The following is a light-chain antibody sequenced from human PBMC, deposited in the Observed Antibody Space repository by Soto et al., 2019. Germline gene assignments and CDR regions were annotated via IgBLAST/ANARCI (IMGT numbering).Light chain of an antibody. CDR3: SSYTSSSSYVV. CDR1: SSDVGGYNY. CDR2: DVS. V-gene: IGLV2-14*01. Sequence: QSALTQPASMSGSPGQSITISCAGTSSDVGGYNYVSWYQQHPGKAPKVMIYDVSNRPSGVSNRFSGSKSGNTASLTISGLQAEDEAHYYCSSYTSSSSYVVFGGGTKLTVL. J-gene: IGLJ2*01.